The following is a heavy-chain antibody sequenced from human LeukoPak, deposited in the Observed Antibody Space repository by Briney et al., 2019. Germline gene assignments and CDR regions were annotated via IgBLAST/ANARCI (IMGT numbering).Heavy chain of an antibody. CDR3: ARRLGPFAFDI. V-gene: IGHV4-59*08. CDR2: IYYSGST. CDR1: GGSISSYY. J-gene: IGHJ3*02. D-gene: IGHD2/OR15-2a*01. Sequence: SETLSLTSTVSGGSISSYYWSWIRQPPGKGLEWIGYIYYSGSTNYNPSLKSRVTISVDTSKNQFSLKLSSVTAADTAVYYCARRLGPFAFDIWGQGTMVTVSS.